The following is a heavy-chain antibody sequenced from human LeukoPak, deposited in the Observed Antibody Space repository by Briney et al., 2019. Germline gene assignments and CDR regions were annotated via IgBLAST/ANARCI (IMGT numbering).Heavy chain of an antibody. CDR2: MNPNSGNT. D-gene: IGHD6-13*01. CDR3: ARYSSSWYTWFDP. J-gene: IGHJ5*02. CDR1: GYTFTSYD. V-gene: IGHV1-8*01. Sequence: ASVKVSCKASGYTFTSYDINWVRQATGQGLERMGWMNPNSGNTGYAQKLQGRVTMTRNTSISTAYMELSSLRSEDTAVYYCARYSSSWYTWFDPWGQGTLVTVSS.